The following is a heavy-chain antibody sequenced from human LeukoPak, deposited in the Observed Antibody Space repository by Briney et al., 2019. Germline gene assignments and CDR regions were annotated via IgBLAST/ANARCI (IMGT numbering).Heavy chain of an antibody. CDR3: AKDHYYDLLTGYYLY. V-gene: IGHV3-23*01. CDR2: ISGSADRT. Sequence: GGSLRLSCAASGFTFSSYAMSWVRQAPGKGLEWVSAISGSADRTFYADSVKGRFTISRDNSKNTLYLQMNSLRAEDTAVYYCAKDHYYDLLTGYYLYWGQGTLVTVSS. J-gene: IGHJ4*02. CDR1: GFTFSSYA. D-gene: IGHD3-9*01.